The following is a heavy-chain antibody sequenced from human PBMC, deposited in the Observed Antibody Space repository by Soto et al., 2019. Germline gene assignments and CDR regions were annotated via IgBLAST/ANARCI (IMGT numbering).Heavy chain of an antibody. CDR2: ISGSGIST. CDR3: AKSAGSNAYYPNDY. V-gene: IGHV3-23*01. CDR1: GFTFSSYA. D-gene: IGHD3-16*01. Sequence: EGQLLESGGGLVQPGGSLRLSCAASGFTFSSYAMTWVRQAPGKGLEWVSSISGSGISTYYADSVKGRFTISIDNSKNTLYLQMNSLRAEDAAVYYCAKSAGSNAYYPNDYWGQGTLVTVSS. J-gene: IGHJ4*02.